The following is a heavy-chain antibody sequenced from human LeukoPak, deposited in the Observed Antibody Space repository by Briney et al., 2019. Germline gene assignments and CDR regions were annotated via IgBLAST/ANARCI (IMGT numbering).Heavy chain of an antibody. V-gene: IGHV3-23*01. J-gene: IGHJ4*02. CDR1: GFIFGNYA. Sequence: TGGSLRLSCSASGFIFGNYAMSWVRQAPGKGLEWVSSISPSGGSAYYADSVKGRFTISRDNSKNTLFLQMNSLRAEDTAVYYCARGGGGYNFDYWGQGTLVTVSS. D-gene: IGHD5-24*01. CDR2: ISPSGGSA. CDR3: ARGGGGYNFDY.